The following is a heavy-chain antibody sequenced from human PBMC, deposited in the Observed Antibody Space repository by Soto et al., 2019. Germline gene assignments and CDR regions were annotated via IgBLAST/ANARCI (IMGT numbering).Heavy chain of an antibody. CDR1: GFTFSSYA. J-gene: IGHJ4*02. CDR2: ISGSGGST. Sequence: EVQLLESGGGLVQPGGSLILSCAASGFTFSSYAMSWVRQAPGKGLEWVSTISGSGGSTYYADSVKGRFTISRDNSKNTLYRQVNSLRAKDTAVYYSAKCSPRYSSDLKAYYFDYWGQGTLVTISS. D-gene: IGHD6-19*01. CDR3: AKCSPRYSSDLKAYYFDY. V-gene: IGHV3-23*01.